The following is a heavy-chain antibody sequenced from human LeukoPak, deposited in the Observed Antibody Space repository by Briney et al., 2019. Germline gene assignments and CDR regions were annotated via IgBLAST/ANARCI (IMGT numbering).Heavy chain of an antibody. CDR1: GGTFSSYT. V-gene: IGHV1-69*02. Sequence: ASVKVSCKASGGTFSSYTISWVRHAPGQGLEWMGRIIPILGIANYAQKFQGRVTITADKSTSTAYMELSSLRSEDTAVYYCARGGVAAAGTYFQHWGRGTLVTVSS. CDR2: IIPILGIA. CDR3: ARGGVAAAGTYFQH. J-gene: IGHJ1*01. D-gene: IGHD6-13*01.